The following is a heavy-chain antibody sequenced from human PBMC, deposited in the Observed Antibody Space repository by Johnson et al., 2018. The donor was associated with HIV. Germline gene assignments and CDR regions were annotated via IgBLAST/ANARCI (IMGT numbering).Heavy chain of an antibody. J-gene: IGHJ3*02. CDR1: GFIFRDYY. CDR2: ISGSGGTT. D-gene: IGHD3-22*01. CDR3: VRRFYDSSAFDI. V-gene: IGHV3-11*04. Sequence: QVQLVESGGGLVKPGGSLRLSCAVSGFIFRDYYMSWIRQAPGKGLEWVSSISGSGGTTYFTDSVRGRFTISRDNSRNTLFLQMNSLRAEDTGVYYCVRRFYDSSAFDIWGQGTLVTVSS.